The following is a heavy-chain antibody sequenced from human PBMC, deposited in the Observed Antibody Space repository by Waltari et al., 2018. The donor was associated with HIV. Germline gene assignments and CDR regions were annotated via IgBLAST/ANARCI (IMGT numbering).Heavy chain of an antibody. CDR1: GFIFSTYW. CDR3: VTGGGSTGVGDN. D-gene: IGHD3-16*01. CDR2: INQDGSDK. J-gene: IGHJ4*02. V-gene: IGHV3-7*01. Sequence: EVQLVESGGGLVQSGKSLRLSCAASGFIFSTYWMTWVRQAPGKGLGLVATINQDGSDKYYVDSVKGRFTISRNNAKKSLYLQMSSLRAEDSAVYYCVTGGGSTGVGDNWGQGGLVTVSS.